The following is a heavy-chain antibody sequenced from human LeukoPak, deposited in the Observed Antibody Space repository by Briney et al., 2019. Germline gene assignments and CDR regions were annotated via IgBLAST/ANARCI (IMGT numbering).Heavy chain of an antibody. CDR2: ISAYNGNT. Sequence: ASVKVSCKASGYTFTSYGISWVRQAPGQGLEWTGWISAYNGNTNYAQKLQGRVTMTTDTSTSTAYMELRSLRSDDTAVYYCARRAAEWELLDYWGQGTLVTVSS. J-gene: IGHJ4*02. V-gene: IGHV1-18*01. D-gene: IGHD1-26*01. CDR1: GYTFTSYG. CDR3: ARRAAEWELLDY.